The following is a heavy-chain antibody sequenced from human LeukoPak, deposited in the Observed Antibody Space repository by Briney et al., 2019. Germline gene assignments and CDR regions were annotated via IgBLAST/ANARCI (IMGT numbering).Heavy chain of an antibody. CDR1: GYTFTNYG. Sequence: ASVKVSCKASGYTFTNYGISWVRQAPGQGLEWMGWISACTGNTNYAQKLQGRVTMTTDTSTSTAYMELRSLRSDDTAVYYCARDGITMDRGVIIAAVDYWGQGTLVTVSS. V-gene: IGHV1-18*01. CDR2: ISACTGNT. J-gene: IGHJ4*02. D-gene: IGHD3-10*01. CDR3: ARDGITMDRGVIIAAVDY.